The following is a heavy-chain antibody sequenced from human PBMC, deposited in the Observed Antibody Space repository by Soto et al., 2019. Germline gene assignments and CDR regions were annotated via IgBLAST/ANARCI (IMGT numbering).Heavy chain of an antibody. CDR1: GGSISSSNW. CDR3: AYFPGY. D-gene: IGHD1-26*01. CDR2: IYHTGDT. Sequence: SETLSLTCAVSGGSISSSNWWSWVRQPPGKGLEWIGEIYHTGDTNYNPSLKSRVAISVDKSKNQFSLNLRSVTAEDTAVYYCAYFPGYWGQGTLVTVSS. V-gene: IGHV4-4*02. J-gene: IGHJ4*02.